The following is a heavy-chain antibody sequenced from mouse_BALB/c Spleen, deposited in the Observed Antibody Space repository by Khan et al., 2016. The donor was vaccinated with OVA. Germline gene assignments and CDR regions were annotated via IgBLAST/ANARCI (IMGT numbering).Heavy chain of an antibody. D-gene: IGHD1-1*01. CDR1: GYTFTSYW. J-gene: IGHJ4*01. CDR3: ARENYYGRGCYAMDY. Sequence: DLVKPGASVKLSCKASGYTFTSYWINWIKQRLGQGLEWIGRIGPGSSNAYYNDMFKGKATLTVDTSSNTAYIQLSSLSSEDSAVYFCARENYYGRGCYAMDYWGQGVSVTVSA. CDR2: IGPGSSNA. V-gene: IGHV1S41*01.